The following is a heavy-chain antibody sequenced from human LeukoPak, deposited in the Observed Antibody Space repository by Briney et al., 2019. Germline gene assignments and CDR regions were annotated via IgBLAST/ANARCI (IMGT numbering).Heavy chain of an antibody. V-gene: IGHV1-2*02. D-gene: IGHD6-19*01. CDR3: ARDRDIAVAGVAFDI. CDR2: INPNSGGT. J-gene: IGHJ3*02. CDR1: GYTFTGYY. Sequence: GSVKVSCKASGYTFTGYYMHWVRQAPGQGLEWMGWINPNSGGTNYAQKFQGRVTMTRDTSISTAYMELSRLRSDDTAVYYCARDRDIAVAGVAFDIWGQGTMVTVSS.